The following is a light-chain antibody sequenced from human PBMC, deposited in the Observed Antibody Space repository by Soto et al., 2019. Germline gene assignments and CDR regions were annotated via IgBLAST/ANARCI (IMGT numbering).Light chain of an antibody. CDR3: QQTVTTPYT. CDR2: YAS. Sequence: DIQMTQSPSSLSASVGDTVTITCRASQTISTFLNWYQQIPGKAPKLLIYYASSLQSGVPSRFSGSGSGTDFTLTISSLQPEDSATYHCQQTVTTPYTFGQGTKLQIK. CDR1: QTISTF. V-gene: IGKV1-39*01. J-gene: IGKJ2*01.